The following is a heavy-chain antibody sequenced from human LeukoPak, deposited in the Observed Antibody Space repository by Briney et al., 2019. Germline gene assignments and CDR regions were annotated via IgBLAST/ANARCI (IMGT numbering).Heavy chain of an antibody. CDR2: INGDGSHT. CDR1: GFTFSKYY. Sequence: GGSLRLSCAASGFTFSKYYMHWVRQAPGKGPVWISYINGDGSHTTYADSVKGRFTISRDNTINTVYLQMNSLRDEDTAIYYCVNMVSDSGVEGKWGQGTLVTVSS. CDR3: VNMVSDSGVEGK. J-gene: IGHJ4*02. V-gene: IGHV3-74*01. D-gene: IGHD3-10*01.